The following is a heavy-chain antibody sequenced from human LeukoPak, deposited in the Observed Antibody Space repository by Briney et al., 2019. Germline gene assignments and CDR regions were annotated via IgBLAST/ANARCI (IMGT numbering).Heavy chain of an antibody. V-gene: IGHV3-23*01. CDR2: SGSGGST. D-gene: IGHD3-3*01. CDR1: GFTFSSYA. CDR3: AKDFWSGYYPKY. J-gene: IGHJ4*02. Sequence: GGSLRLSCAASGFTFSSYAMSWVRQAPGKGLEWVSGSGSGGSTHYADSVKGRFTISRDNSKNTLYLQMNSLRAEDTAVYYCAKDFWSGYYPKYWGQGTLVTVSS.